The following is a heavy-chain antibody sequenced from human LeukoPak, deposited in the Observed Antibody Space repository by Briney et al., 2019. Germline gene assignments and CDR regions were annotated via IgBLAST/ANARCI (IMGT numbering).Heavy chain of an antibody. CDR1: GFTFSSYA. Sequence: GCLRLSCAASGFTFSSYAMSWVRQAPGKGLEWDSAISVSVGSTYYADSVKGRFTISRDNSKNTLYLQMNSLRAEDTAVYYCAKGGAAADPTVDYWGQGTLVTVSS. J-gene: IGHJ4*02. D-gene: IGHD6-13*01. CDR3: AKGGAAADPTVDY. CDR2: ISVSVGST. V-gene: IGHV3-23*01.